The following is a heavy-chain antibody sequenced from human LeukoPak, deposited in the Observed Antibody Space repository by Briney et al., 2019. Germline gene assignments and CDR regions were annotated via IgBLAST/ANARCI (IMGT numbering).Heavy chain of an antibody. CDR3: AKDSFSTM. J-gene: IGHJ4*02. CDR1: GFTFSGDS. V-gene: IGHV3-23*01. Sequence: PGGSLRLSCAASGFTFSGDSMTWVRQAPGKGLEWVSTISNSAVSTFYADPVKGRFSISRDNSKNTLYLHMSSLSAEDTAMYYCAKDSFSTMWGPGTLVTVSS. D-gene: IGHD2/OR15-2a*01. CDR2: ISNSAVST.